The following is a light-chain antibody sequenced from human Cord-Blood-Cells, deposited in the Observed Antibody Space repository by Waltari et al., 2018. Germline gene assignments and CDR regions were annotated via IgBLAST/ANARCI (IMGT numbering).Light chain of an antibody. V-gene: IGKV3-20*01. Sequence: EIVLTQSPGTLSLSPGEGATLSCRPSQSVSSSYLAWYQQKPGQAPRLLIYGASSRATGIPDRFGGSGSGTDFTLTISRLEPEDFAVYYCQQYGSSPRTFGGGTKVEIK. J-gene: IGKJ4*01. CDR3: QQYGSSPRT. CDR2: GAS. CDR1: QSVSSSY.